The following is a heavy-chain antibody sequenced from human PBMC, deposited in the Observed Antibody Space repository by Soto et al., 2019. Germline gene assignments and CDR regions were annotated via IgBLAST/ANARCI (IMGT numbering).Heavy chain of an antibody. D-gene: IGHD5-12*01. J-gene: IGHJ4*02. CDR3: TRHRGYSSGYWGQDF. CDR2: IIPMFDTT. Sequence: QVQLVQSGAEVKKPGSSVKVSCTASGGAFGSYAINWVRQVPGQGLEWMGGIIPMFDTTNYAQRFQGRVTVSADESTSTMYLVLTRLRSVDTAMYYRTRHRGYSSGYWGQDFWGQGTLVTFSS. CDR1: GGAFGSYA. V-gene: IGHV1-69*01.